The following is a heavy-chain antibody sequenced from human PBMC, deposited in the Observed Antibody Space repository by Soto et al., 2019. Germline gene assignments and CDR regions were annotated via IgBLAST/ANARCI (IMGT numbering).Heavy chain of an antibody. J-gene: IGHJ3*02. D-gene: IGHD4-17*01. CDR1: GYTFTSYD. CDR3: ARGDSGGYGDYVRRAFDI. Sequence: ASVKVSCKASGYTFTSYDINWVRQATGQGLEWMGWMNPNSGNTGYAQKFQGRVTMTRNTSISTAYMELSSLRSEDTAVYYCARGDSGGYGDYVRRAFDIWGQGTMVTVSS. V-gene: IGHV1-8*01. CDR2: MNPNSGNT.